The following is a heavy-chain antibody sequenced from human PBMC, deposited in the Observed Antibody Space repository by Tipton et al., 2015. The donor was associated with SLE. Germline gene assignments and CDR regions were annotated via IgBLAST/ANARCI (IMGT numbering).Heavy chain of an antibody. Sequence: SLRLSCVTSGFPFEDYAMHWGRQAPGKGLEWVSGISWHSATIAYADSVKGRVTISRDNTKNSLFLQMNSLRPEDTALYYCAPITGFGSFWHNDALDIWGRGTMVTVSS. CDR1: GFPFEDYA. J-gene: IGHJ3*02. D-gene: IGHD3-3*01. CDR2: ISWHSATI. V-gene: IGHV3-9*01. CDR3: APITGFGSFWHNDALDI.